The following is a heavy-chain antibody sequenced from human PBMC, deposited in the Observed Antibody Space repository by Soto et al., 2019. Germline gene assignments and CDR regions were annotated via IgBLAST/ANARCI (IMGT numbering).Heavy chain of an antibody. D-gene: IGHD6-19*01. Sequence: ASVKVSCKASGYTFTSYGISWVRQAPGQGLEWMGWISAYNGNTNYAQKLQGRVTMTTDTSTSTAYMELRSLRSDDTAVCYCARDYSSGWYLSLYYYYYYGMDVWGQGTTVTVSS. V-gene: IGHV1-18*01. CDR1: GYTFTSYG. J-gene: IGHJ6*02. CDR3: ARDYSSGWYLSLYYYYYYGMDV. CDR2: ISAYNGNT.